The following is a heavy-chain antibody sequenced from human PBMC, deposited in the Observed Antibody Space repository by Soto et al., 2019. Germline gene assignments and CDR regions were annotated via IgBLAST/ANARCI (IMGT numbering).Heavy chain of an antibody. D-gene: IGHD5-12*01. J-gene: IGHJ4*02. CDR1: GGSISSSNW. CDR2: IYHSGST. CDR3: AREAEMATKDYFDY. Sequence: KPSETLSLTCAVSGGSISSSNWWSWVRQPPGKGLEWIGEIYHSGSTNYNPSLKSRVTISVDKSKNQFSLKLSSVTAADTAVYYCAREAEMATKDYFDYWGQGTLVTVSS. V-gene: IGHV4-4*02.